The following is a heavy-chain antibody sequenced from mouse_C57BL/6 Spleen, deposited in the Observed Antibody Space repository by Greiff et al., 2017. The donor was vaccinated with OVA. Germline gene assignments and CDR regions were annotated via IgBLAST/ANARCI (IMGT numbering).Heavy chain of an antibody. CDR1: GYTFTDYY. J-gene: IGHJ4*01. Sequence: QVQLKQSGPELVKPGASVKISCKASGYTFTDYYINWVKQRPGQGLEWIGWIFPGSGSTSYNEKFKGKATLTVDKSSSTAYMLLSSLTSEDSAVYFCARSDYYGSSVYAMDYWGQGTSVTVSS. V-gene: IGHV1-75*01. CDR3: ARSDYYGSSVYAMDY. D-gene: IGHD1-1*01. CDR2: IFPGSGST.